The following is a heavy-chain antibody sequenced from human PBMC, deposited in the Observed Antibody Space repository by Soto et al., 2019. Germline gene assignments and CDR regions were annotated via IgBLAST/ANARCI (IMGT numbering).Heavy chain of an antibody. D-gene: IGHD3-22*01. J-gene: IGHJ6*02. CDR2: IIPIFGTA. CDR1: GGTFSSYA. Sequence: QVQLVQSGAEVKKPGSSVKVSCKASGGTFSSYAISWVRQAPGQGLEWMGGIIPIFGTANYAQKFQGRVTITADESTSTAYMELSSLRSEDTAVYYCARNYYDSSGYFFSYYYGMDVWGQGTTVTVSS. V-gene: IGHV1-69*01. CDR3: ARNYYDSSGYFFSYYYGMDV.